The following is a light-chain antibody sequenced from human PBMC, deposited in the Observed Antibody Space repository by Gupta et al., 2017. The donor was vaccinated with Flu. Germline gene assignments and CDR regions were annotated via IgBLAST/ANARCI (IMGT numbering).Light chain of an antibody. CDR3: QQCDNTSWT. Sequence: DIQVTQSPGSLSASVGDRVTITCRTSHSISTYLNWYQQKPGTAPKVLIYAAFSLQSGVPSRFSGSGSGTDFTLTISRLQPEDFATYYCQQCDNTSWTFGQGTRLEIK. V-gene: IGKV1-39*01. J-gene: IGKJ1*01. CDR1: HSISTY. CDR2: AAF.